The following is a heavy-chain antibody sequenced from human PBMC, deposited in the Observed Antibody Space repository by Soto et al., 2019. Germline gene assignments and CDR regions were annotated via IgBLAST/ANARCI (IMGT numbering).Heavy chain of an antibody. CDR2: ISYDGSNK. D-gene: IGHD3-3*01. Sequence: QTGGSLRLSCAASGFTFSSYGMHWVRQAPGKGLEWVAVISYDGSNKYYADSVKGRFTISRDNSKNTLYLQMNSLRAEDTAVYYCAKDKGGTYYDFWSGYHSNGMDVWGQGTTVTVSS. V-gene: IGHV3-30*18. CDR3: AKDKGGTYYDFWSGYHSNGMDV. CDR1: GFTFSSYG. J-gene: IGHJ6*02.